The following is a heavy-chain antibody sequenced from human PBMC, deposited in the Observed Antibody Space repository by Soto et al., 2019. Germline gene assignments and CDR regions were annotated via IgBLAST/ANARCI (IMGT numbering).Heavy chain of an antibody. CDR2: INHSGST. CDR1: GGSFIGYY. J-gene: IGHJ3*02. V-gene: IGHV4-34*01. CDR3: ARGHGYYDFWSGYSGAFDI. D-gene: IGHD3-3*01. Sequence: SETLSLTCAVYGGSFIGYYWSWILQPPGKGLEWIGEINHSGSTNYNPSLKSRVTISVDTSKNQFSLKLSSVTAADTAVYYCARGHGYYDFWSGYSGAFDIWGQGTMVTVSS.